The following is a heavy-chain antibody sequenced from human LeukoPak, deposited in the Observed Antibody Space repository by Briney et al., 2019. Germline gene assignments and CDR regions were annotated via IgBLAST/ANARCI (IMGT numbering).Heavy chain of an antibody. J-gene: IGHJ6*03. CDR2: SDPNSGGT. CDR1: GYTFTGYY. CDR3: ASGYCSSTSCYDPYYYYYMDV. V-gene: IGHV1-2*06. Sequence: GSSVKVSCKASGYTFTGYYMHWGRQAPGQGLEWMGRSDPNSGGTNYAQKVQGRVTMTRDTSISTAYMELSRLRSDDPAVYYCASGYCSSTSCYDPYYYYYMDVWGKGTTVTVSS. D-gene: IGHD2-2*03.